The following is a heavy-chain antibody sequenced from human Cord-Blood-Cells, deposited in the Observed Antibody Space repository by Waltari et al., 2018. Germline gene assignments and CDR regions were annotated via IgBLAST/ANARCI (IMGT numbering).Heavy chain of an antibody. V-gene: IGHV1-69*01. CDR2: IILVFGTA. CDR3: ARKASRYFTGYYFDY. Sequence: QVQLVQSGAEVKKPGSSVKVSCKASGGTFSSYAISWVRQAPGQGLEWMGGIILVFGTANYAQKCQGRVTITADESTSTAYMELSSLRSEDTAVYYCARKASRYFTGYYFDYWGQGTLVTVSS. J-gene: IGHJ4*02. CDR1: GGTFSSYA. D-gene: IGHD1-1*01.